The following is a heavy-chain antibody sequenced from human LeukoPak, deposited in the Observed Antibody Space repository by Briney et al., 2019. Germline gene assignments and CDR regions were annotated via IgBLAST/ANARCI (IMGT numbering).Heavy chain of an antibody. CDR3: ARDPPLGYCSSSSCPHLDY. J-gene: IGHJ4*02. D-gene: IGHD2-2*01. Sequence: KTGGSLRLSCAASGFTFSRYSMNWVRQAPGKGLEWVSSISSSSNFIYYADSVKGRFTISRDNAKNSLYLQMNSLRAEDTAVYYCARDPPLGYCSSSSCPHLDYWGQGTLVTVSS. CDR2: ISSSSNFI. CDR1: GFTFSRYS. V-gene: IGHV3-21*01.